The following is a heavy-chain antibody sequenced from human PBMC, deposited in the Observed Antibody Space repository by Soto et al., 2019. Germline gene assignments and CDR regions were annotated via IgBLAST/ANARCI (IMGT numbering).Heavy chain of an antibody. J-gene: IGHJ4*02. CDR3: AAALLGLGEMNPFDY. Sequence: SVKVSCKASGFTFTSSAVQWVRQARGQRLEWIGWIVVGSGNTNYAQKFQERVTITRDMSTSTAYMELSSLRSEDTAVYYCAAALLGLGEMNPFDYRGQGTLVTVSS. V-gene: IGHV1-58*01. CDR2: IVVGSGNT. CDR1: GFTFTSSA. D-gene: IGHD3-16*01.